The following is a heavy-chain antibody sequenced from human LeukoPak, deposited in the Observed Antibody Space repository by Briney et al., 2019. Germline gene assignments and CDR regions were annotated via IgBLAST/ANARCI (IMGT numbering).Heavy chain of an antibody. CDR1: GGSISSSSYY. CDR3: ARSSGYCSSGGLNWFDT. V-gene: IGHV4-39*01. J-gene: IGHJ5*02. CDR2: IYYSGST. Sequence: SETLSLTCTVSGGSISSSSYYWGWIRQPPGKGLEWIGSIYYSGSTYYNPSLKSRVTISVDTSKNQFSLKLSSVTAADTAVYYCARSSGYCSSGGLNWFDTWGQGTLVTVSS. D-gene: IGHD6-13*01.